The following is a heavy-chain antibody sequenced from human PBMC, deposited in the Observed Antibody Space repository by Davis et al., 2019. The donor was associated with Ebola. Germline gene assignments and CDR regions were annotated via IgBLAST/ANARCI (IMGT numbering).Heavy chain of an antibody. CDR1: GFTFSTYG. J-gene: IGHJ4*02. Sequence: PGGSLRLSCAASGFTFSTYGMSWVRQAPGQGLEWVSGISTRAIPILYADSVRGRFIISRDNAKNSLYLQLNSLRAEDTAVYYCARVGGNVVRGVIGYWGQGTLVTVSS. CDR2: ISTRAIPI. V-gene: IGHV3-21*01. CDR3: ARVGGNVVRGVIGY. D-gene: IGHD3-10*01.